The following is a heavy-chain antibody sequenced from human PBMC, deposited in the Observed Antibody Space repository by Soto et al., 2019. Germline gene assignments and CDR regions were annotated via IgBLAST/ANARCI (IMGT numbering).Heavy chain of an antibody. CDR2: INPSGGST. D-gene: IGHD3-22*01. CDR1: GYTFTSYG. Sequence: ASVKVSCKASGYTFTSYGISWVRQAPGQGLEWMGWINPSGGSTTYAQKFQGRVTMTRDTPTSTVYMELSSLRSEDTAVYYCGRDAYYYDSSGYYLVYWGQGTLVTVSS. CDR3: GRDAYYYDSSGYYLVY. V-gene: IGHV1-46*03. J-gene: IGHJ4*02.